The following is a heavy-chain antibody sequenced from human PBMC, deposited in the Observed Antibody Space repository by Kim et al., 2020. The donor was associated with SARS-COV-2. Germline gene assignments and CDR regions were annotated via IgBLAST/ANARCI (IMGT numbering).Heavy chain of an antibody. CDR3: ARGAGWFDP. D-gene: IGHD6-19*01. CDR2: SYP. Sequence: SYPTSSPSFQGHVTISADNSISTAYLQWSSLKASDTAMYYCARGAGWFDPWGQGTLVTVSS. V-gene: IGHV5-10-1*01. J-gene: IGHJ5*02.